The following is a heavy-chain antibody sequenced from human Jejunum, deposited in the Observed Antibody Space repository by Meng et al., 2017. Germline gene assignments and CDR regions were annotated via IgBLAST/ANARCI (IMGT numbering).Heavy chain of an antibody. Sequence: QARLEQSGAGVKEPGASSSLSCKASGYTFTDNAVHWVRQAPGQGLEWMGWINAANGDTKYSLKFQERITITRDTFARTAYMGLRSLESEDTAVYYCASHTWGLYFFEFWGQGTLVTVSS. CDR2: INAANGDT. V-gene: IGHV1-3*01. D-gene: IGHD1-26*01. CDR3: ASHTWGLYFFEF. J-gene: IGHJ4*02. CDR1: GYTFTDNA.